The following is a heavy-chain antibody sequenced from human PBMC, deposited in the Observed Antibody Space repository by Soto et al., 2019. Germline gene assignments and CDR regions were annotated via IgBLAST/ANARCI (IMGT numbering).Heavy chain of an antibody. V-gene: IGHV3-21*01. J-gene: IGHJ5*02. Sequence: SLRLSCAASGFTFGSYSMNWVRQAPGKGLEWVSSISSSSSYIYYADSVKGRFTISRDNAKNSLYLQMNSLRAEDTAVYYCARAKYYYDSHTGGWFDPWGQGTLVTVSS. CDR3: ARAKYYYDSHTGGWFDP. CDR2: ISSSSSYI. D-gene: IGHD3-22*01. CDR1: GFTFGSYS.